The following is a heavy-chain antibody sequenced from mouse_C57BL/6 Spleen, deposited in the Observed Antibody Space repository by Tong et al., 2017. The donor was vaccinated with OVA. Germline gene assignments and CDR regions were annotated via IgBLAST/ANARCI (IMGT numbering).Heavy chain of an antibody. V-gene: IGHV1-15*01. CDR3: GYYYGSRKFFDV. J-gene: IGHJ1*03. D-gene: IGHD1-1*01. CDR2: IDPETGGT. Sequence: VQLQESGAELVRPGASVTLSCKASGYTFTDYEMHWVKQTPVHGLEWIGAIDPETGGTAYNQKFKDKATLTADKSSSSAYMQLSSLTSEVSAVYFCGYYYGSRKFFDVWVTGTTVTFSS. CDR1: GYTFTDYE.